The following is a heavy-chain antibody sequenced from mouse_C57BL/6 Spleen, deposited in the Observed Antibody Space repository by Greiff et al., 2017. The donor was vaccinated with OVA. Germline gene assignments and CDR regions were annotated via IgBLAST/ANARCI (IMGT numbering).Heavy chain of an antibody. CDR1: GYTFTSYW. V-gene: IGHV1-52*01. Sequence: QVQLQQPGAELVRPGSSVKLSCKASGYTFTSYWMHWVKQRPIQGLEWIGNIDPSDSETHYNQKFKDKATLTVDKSSSTAYMQLSSLTSEDSAVYYCARGRPAGMDYWGQGTSVTVSS. CDR3: ARGRPAGMDY. J-gene: IGHJ4*01. CDR2: IDPSDSET.